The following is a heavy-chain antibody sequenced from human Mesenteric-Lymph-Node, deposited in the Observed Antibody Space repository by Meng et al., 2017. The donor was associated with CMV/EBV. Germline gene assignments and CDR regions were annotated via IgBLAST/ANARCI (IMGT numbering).Heavy chain of an antibody. Sequence: YGGSFSGSYWSWIRQPPWKGLEWIGDINHSGSTNYNPSLKSRVTISVDTSKNQLSLKLSSVTAADTAVYYCARGYYYGSGSYYSPDFWGQGTLVTVSS. V-gene: IGHV4-34*09. D-gene: IGHD3-10*01. CDR3: ARGYYYGSGSYYSPDF. CDR2: INHSGST. J-gene: IGHJ4*02. CDR1: GGSFSGSY.